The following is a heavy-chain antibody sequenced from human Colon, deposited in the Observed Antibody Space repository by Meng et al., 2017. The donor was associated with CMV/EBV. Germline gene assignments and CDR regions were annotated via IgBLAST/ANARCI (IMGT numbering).Heavy chain of an antibody. D-gene: IGHD6-13*01. Sequence: GGSLRFSCAASGFTFSSYGMHWVRQAPGKGLEWVAFIRYDGSNKYYADSVKGRFTISRDNSKNTLYLQMNSLRAEDTAVYYCAKDHGYSSSWLRYYYGMDVWGQGTTVTVSS. CDR3: AKDHGYSSSWLRYYYGMDV. J-gene: IGHJ6*02. CDR1: GFTFSSYG. CDR2: IRYDGSNK. V-gene: IGHV3-30*02.